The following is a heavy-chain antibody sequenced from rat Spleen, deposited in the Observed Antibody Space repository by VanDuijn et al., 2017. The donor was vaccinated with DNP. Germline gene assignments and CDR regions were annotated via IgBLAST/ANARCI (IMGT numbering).Heavy chain of an antibody. J-gene: IGHJ3*01. CDR1: DYSITSNY. D-gene: IGHD4-2*01. Sequence: EVQLQESGPGLVKPSQSLSLTCSVTDYSITSNYWAWIRKFPGNKMEWMGYMSYSGSASYNPSLKSRISITRETSKTQFFLKLNSVTTEDTATYYCARGGAGIWFAYWGQGTLVTVSS. CDR2: MSYSGSA. V-gene: IGHV3-1*01. CDR3: ARGGAGIWFAY.